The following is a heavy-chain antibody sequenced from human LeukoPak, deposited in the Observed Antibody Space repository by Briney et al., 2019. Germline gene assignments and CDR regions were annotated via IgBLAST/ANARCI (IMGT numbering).Heavy chain of an antibody. CDR1: GYTFTGYY. D-gene: IGHD6-6*01. Sequence: GASVKVSCKASGYTFTGYYMHWVRQAPGQGLEWMGRINPNSGGTNYAQKFQGRVTMTRNTSISTAYMELSSLRSEDTAVYYCARRSIGSTPKSEKYFQHWGQGTLVTVSS. CDR3: ARRSIGSTPKSEKYFQH. J-gene: IGHJ1*01. CDR2: INPNSGGT. V-gene: IGHV1-2*06.